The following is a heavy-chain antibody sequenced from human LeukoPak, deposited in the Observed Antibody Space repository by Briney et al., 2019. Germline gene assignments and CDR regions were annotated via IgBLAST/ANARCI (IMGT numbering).Heavy chain of an antibody. CDR2: VYYSGST. D-gene: IGHD3-22*01. J-gene: IGHJ4*02. V-gene: IGHV4-61*01. Sequence: SETLSLTCTVSGGSISSGSYYWSWLRQPPGTGLEWIGYVYYSGSTIYNPSLKSRLTISVDTSKNQFSLKLSSVTAADAAVYYCASGSRSYYYFDYWGQGTLVTVSS. CDR1: GGSISSGSYY. CDR3: ASGSRSYYYFDY.